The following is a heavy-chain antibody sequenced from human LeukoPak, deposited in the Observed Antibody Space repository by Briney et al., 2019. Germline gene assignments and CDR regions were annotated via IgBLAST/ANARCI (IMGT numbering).Heavy chain of an antibody. CDR1: GGSISSYY. CDR3: ARVPHYYDSSGFDY. CDR2: IYYSGST. J-gene: IGHJ4*02. Sequence: PSETLSLTCTVSGGSISSYYWSWIRQPPGKGLEWIGYIYYSGSTNYNPSLKSRVTISVDTSKNQFSLKLSSVTAADTAVYYCARVPHYYDSSGFDYWGQGTLVTVSS. D-gene: IGHD3-22*01. V-gene: IGHV4-59*12.